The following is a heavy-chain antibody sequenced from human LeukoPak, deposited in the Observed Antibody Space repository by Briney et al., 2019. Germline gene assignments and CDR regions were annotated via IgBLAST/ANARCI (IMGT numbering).Heavy chain of an antibody. D-gene: IGHD7-27*01. V-gene: IGHV3-53*01. Sequence: GGSLRLSCAASGFSVSTDYMTWVRQAPGKGLEWVSTLYSGGNTYYADPVKGRFTISRDNSKNTLYLEMSSLRAEDTAVYSCARGWGSFENWGQGTLVAVSS. CDR1: GFSVSTDY. CDR3: ARGWGSFEN. CDR2: LYSGGNT. J-gene: IGHJ4*02.